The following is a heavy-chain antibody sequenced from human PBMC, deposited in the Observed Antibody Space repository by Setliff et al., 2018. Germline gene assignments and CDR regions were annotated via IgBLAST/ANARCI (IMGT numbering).Heavy chain of an antibody. Sequence: SETLSLTCTVSGGSINSGVYYWGWIRQPPGKGLEWIGRIYHGGDSYYNPSVKSRVTISVDKSKNQFSLSLRSVTAADTAVYYCATDGPVLNGDYISWGQGTLVTV. CDR1: GGSINSGVYY. V-gene: IGHV4-39*07. D-gene: IGHD3-10*01. CDR3: ATDGPVLNGDYIS. CDR2: IYHGGDS. J-gene: IGHJ5*02.